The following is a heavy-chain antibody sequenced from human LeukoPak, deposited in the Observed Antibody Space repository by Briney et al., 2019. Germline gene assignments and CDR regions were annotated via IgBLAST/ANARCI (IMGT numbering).Heavy chain of an antibody. J-gene: IGHJ4*02. CDR2: IRSKAYGGTT. Sequence: PGRSLRLSCTASGFTLGDYAMNWVRQAPGKGLEWVAFIRSKAYGGTTEYAASVKGRFTFSRDDSKSIAYLQMNSLKTEDTAVYYCTGNYYGSGSYADFDYWGQGTLVTVSS. V-gene: IGHV3-49*04. CDR3: TGNYYGSGSYADFDY. CDR1: GFTLGDYA. D-gene: IGHD3-10*01.